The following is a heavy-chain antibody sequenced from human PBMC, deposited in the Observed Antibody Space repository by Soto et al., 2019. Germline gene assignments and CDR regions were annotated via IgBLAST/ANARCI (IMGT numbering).Heavy chain of an antibody. CDR3: ARDERYCSGGSCYPSFEY. D-gene: IGHD2-15*01. CDR2: INPSGGST. CDR1: GYTFASYY. J-gene: IGHJ4*02. Sequence: ASVKVSCKASGYTFASYYMHWVRQAPGQGLEWMGIINPSGGSTSYAQKFQGRVTMTRDTSTSTVYMELSSLRSEDTAVYYCARDERYCSGGSCYPSFEYWGQGNLVTVSS. V-gene: IGHV1-46*01.